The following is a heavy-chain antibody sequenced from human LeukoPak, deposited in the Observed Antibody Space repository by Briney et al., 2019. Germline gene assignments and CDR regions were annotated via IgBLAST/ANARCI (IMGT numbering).Heavy chain of an antibody. V-gene: IGHV7-4-1*02. Sequence: ASVKVSCKASGYTFTGYYMHWVRQAPGQGLEWMGWININTGNPTYAQGFTGRFVFSLDTSVSTAYLQISSLKAEDTAVYYCAPSGTYYFNDWGQGTLVTVSS. CDR1: GYTFTGYY. CDR3: APSGTYYFND. D-gene: IGHD1-26*01. CDR2: ININTGNP. J-gene: IGHJ4*02.